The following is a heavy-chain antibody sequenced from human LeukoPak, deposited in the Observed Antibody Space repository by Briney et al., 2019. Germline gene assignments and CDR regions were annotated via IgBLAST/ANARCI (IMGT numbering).Heavy chain of an antibody. D-gene: IGHD3-10*01. CDR3: ARVFGSGSDYASEDWFDP. Sequence: LGESLKISCKGSGYSFTSYWITWVRQMPGKGLEWMGRIDPSDSYTNYSPSFQGHVTISADKSISTAYLQWSSLKASDTAMYYCARVFGSGSDYASEDWFDPWGQGTLVTVSS. CDR1: GYSFTSYW. V-gene: IGHV5-10-1*01. CDR2: IDPSDSYT. J-gene: IGHJ5*02.